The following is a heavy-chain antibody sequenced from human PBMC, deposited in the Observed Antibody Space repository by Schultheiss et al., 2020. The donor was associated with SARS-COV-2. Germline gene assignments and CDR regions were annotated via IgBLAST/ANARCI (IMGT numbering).Heavy chain of an antibody. CDR3: VRDDGGYFRTSWFDP. D-gene: IGHD3-22*01. J-gene: IGHJ5*02. V-gene: IGHV4-4*07. CDR1: GGSISSFY. Sequence: SQTLSLTCTVSGGSISSFYWSWIRQPAGKGLEWIGRFHSSGTTNYNPSLKSRVTMSADTSKNQFSLKLSSVTAADTAVYYCVRDDGGYFRTSWFDPWGQGTRVTVSS. CDR2: FHSSGTT.